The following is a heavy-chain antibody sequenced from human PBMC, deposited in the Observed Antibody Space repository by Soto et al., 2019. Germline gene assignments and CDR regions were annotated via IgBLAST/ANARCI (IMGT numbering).Heavy chain of an antibody. CDR3: ARRIVVVTALDY. J-gene: IGHJ4*02. Sequence: QVQLVQSGAEEKKPGASVKVSCKASGYTFTSYAMHWVRQAPGQRLEWMGWINAGNGNTKYSQKFQGRVTITRDTSASLAYMELSSLRSEATAVYYCARRIVVVTALDYWGQGTLVTVSS. D-gene: IGHD2-21*02. CDR1: GYTFTSYA. CDR2: INAGNGNT. V-gene: IGHV1-3*05.